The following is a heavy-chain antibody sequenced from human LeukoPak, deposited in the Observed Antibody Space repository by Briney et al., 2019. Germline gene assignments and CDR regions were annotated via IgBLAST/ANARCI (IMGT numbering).Heavy chain of an antibody. CDR2: IRSKAYGGTT. V-gene: IGHV3-49*03. J-gene: IGHJ4*02. CDR1: GFTFGDYA. D-gene: IGHD2-15*01. Sequence: QPGRSLRLSCTASGFTFGDYAMSWFRQAPGKGLEWVGFIRSKAYGGTTEYAAPVKGRFTISRDDSKSIAYLQMNSLKTEDTAVYYCTRVVMGRYCSGGSCYPLPDCWGQGTLVTVSS. CDR3: TRVVMGRYCSGGSCYPLPDC.